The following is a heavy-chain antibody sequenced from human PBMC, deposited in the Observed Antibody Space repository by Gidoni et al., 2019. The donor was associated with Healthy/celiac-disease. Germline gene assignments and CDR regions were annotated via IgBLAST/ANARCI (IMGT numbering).Heavy chain of an antibody. Sequence: EVQLVESGGGLVKPGGSLRLSCAASGFTFSSYSMNWVRQAPGKGLEWVSSISSSSSYIYYADSVKGRFTISRDNAKNSLYLQMNSLRAEDTAVYYCARDLMTTVTTSLDYWGQGTLVTVSS. J-gene: IGHJ4*02. CDR1: GFTFSSYS. CDR3: ARDLMTTVTTSLDY. V-gene: IGHV3-21*01. CDR2: ISSSSSYI. D-gene: IGHD4-17*01.